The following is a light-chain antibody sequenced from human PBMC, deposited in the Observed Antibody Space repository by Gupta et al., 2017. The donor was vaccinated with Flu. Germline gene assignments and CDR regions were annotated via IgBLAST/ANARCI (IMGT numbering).Light chain of an antibody. V-gene: IGKV1-39*01. CDR2: GAS. J-gene: IGKJ1*01. CDR1: QSIGKN. CDR3: QQTYNTPWT. Sequence: PASLSASVGDRVTITCRAGQSIGKNVNWYQQKPGKAPNLLVFGASSLQSGVPSRFSGSGSGTDFTLTLSSLQPEDVATYFCQQTYNTPWTFGQGTKVELK.